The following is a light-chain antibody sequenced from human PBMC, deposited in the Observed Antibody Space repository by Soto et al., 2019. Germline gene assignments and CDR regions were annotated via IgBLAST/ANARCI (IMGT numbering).Light chain of an antibody. CDR1: SSNVGFNA. CDR3: AAWDDSLRGVV. CDR2: GNS. Sequence: QSVLTQPPSASGAPGQRVXLSCVGGSSNVGFNAVNWYQQIPGAAPKLLMHGNSQRPSGVPDRFSGSKSGTSASLAIIGLRTEDEAHYYCAAWDDSLRGVVFGGGTKLTVL. J-gene: IGLJ3*02. V-gene: IGLV1-47*02.